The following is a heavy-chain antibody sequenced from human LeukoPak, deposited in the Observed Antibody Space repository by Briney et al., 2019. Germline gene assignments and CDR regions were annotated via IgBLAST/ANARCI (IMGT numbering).Heavy chain of an antibody. CDR3: ARARGAELVGDY. V-gene: IGHV4-30-2*01. J-gene: IGHJ4*02. Sequence: PSETLSLTCSVSGVSITGDEDFWTWIRQPPGKGLELIGYVHHSGNRYYDSSLGSRLTISVDRSKNQFSLKLGSVTAADTAVYFCARARGAELVGDYWGQGTLVTVSS. D-gene: IGHD6-6*01. CDR2: VHHSGNR. CDR1: GVSITGDEDF.